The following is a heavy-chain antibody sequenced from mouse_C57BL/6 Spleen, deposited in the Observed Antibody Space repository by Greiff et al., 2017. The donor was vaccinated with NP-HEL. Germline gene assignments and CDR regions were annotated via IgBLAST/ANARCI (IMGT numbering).Heavy chain of an antibody. CDR2: ISDGGSYT. Sequence: EVQVVESGGGLVKPGGSLKLSCAASGFTFSSYAMSGVRQTPEKRLEWVATISDGGSYTYYPDNVKGRFTISRDNAKNNLYLQMSHLKSEDTAMYCCARESGSSFDYWGQGTTLTVSS. CDR1: GFTFSSYA. J-gene: IGHJ2*01. CDR3: ARESGSSFDY. V-gene: IGHV5-4*01. D-gene: IGHD1-1*01.